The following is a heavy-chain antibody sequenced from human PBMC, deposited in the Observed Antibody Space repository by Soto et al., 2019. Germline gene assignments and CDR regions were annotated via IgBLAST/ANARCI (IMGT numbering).Heavy chain of an antibody. Sequence: DVQLWESGGGLVQPGGSLRLSCEAFGFSFGSYALAWVGQAPGKGLEWVSTISGSDGKTFYADSVKGRFSISRDTSQSTLYLQMNSLRADDTAMYYCARWSYLDYWGQGTRVTVSS. V-gene: IGHV3-23*01. D-gene: IGHD3-3*01. CDR2: ISGSDGKT. J-gene: IGHJ4*02. CDR1: GFSFGSYA. CDR3: ARWSYLDY.